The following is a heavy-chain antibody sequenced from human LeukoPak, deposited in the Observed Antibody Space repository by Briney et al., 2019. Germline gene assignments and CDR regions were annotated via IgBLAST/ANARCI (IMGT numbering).Heavy chain of an antibody. V-gene: IGHV1-2*02. Sequence: ASVKVSCKASGYTFTGYYMHWVRQAPGQGLEWRGWINPNSGGTNYAQKFQGRVTMTRDTSISTAYMELSRLRSDDTAVYYCARNLAYCGGDCYGQFDYWGQGTLVTVSS. J-gene: IGHJ4*02. D-gene: IGHD2-21*02. CDR1: GYTFTGYY. CDR3: ARNLAYCGGDCYGQFDY. CDR2: INPNSGGT.